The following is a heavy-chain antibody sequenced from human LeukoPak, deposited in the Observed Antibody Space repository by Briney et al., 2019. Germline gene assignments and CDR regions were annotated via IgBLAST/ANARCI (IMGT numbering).Heavy chain of an antibody. D-gene: IGHD3-10*01. J-gene: IGHJ4*02. CDR2: VSWNSGNI. Sequence: GRSLRPSCAASGFTFNDYAMPWVRLAPGKGLEWVSGVSWNSGNIGYADSVKGRFTISRDNAKNSLYLQMNSLGAEDTAFYYCAKDSSYYYGSGSYGVDYWGQGTLVTVSS. V-gene: IGHV3-9*01. CDR3: AKDSSYYYGSGSYGVDY. CDR1: GFTFNDYA.